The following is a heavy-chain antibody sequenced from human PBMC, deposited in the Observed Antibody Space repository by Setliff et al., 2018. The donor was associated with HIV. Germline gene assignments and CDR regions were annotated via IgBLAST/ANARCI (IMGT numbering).Heavy chain of an antibody. J-gene: IGHJ5*02. CDR3: ARGTKGSRWSVTRINWFGT. D-gene: IGHD6-13*01. CDR2: IDHSGST. CDR1: GGSFRGYY. Sequence: SETLSLTCAVYGGSFRGYYWNWIRQSPDKGLEWIGEIDHSGSTNYNPSLRSRVIMSADTPKSQFSLNLTSLTAGDTAVYYCARGTKGSRWSVTRINWFGTWGQGTLVTVSS. V-gene: IGHV4-34*01.